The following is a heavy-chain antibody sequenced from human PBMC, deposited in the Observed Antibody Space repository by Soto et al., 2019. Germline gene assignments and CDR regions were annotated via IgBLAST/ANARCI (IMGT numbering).Heavy chain of an antibody. V-gene: IGHV4-34*09. J-gene: IGHJ5*02. D-gene: IGHD3-10*01. Sequence: SETLSLTCAVYGGSFSGYYWSWIRQPPGKGLEWIGYIYYSGSTYYNPSLKSRVTISVDTSKNQFSLKLSSVTAADTAVYYCARSVTPWGQGTLVTVLL. CDR2: IYYSGST. CDR1: GGSFSGYY. CDR3: ARSVTP.